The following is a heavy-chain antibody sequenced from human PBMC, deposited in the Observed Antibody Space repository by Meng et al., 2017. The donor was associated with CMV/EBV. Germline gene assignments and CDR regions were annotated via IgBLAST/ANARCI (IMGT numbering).Heavy chain of an antibody. CDR3: AKARSSTSYRTYYFDY. J-gene: IGHJ4*02. D-gene: IGHD2-2*01. CDR1: GGSFSGYY. Sequence: SETLSLTCAVYGGSFSGYYWSWIRQPPGKGLEWIREINHSGSTNYNPSLKSRVTISVDTSKNQFSLKLSSVTAADTAVYYCAKARSSTSYRTYYFDYWGQGTLVTVSS. CDR2: INHSGST. V-gene: IGHV4-34*01.